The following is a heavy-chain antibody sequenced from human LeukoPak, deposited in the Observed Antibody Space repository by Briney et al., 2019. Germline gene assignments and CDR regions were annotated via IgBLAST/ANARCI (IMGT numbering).Heavy chain of an antibody. CDR3: ARRAGGYSHPYDY. Sequence: GGSLRLSCAASGFTFSTYGMTWVRQAPGRGLEWVSAISGSAARTFYADSVKGRFTISRDNSKNTLSLQMNSLRAEDTAVYYCARRAGGYSHPYDYWGQGTLVTVSS. CDR1: GFTFSTYG. V-gene: IGHV3-23*01. D-gene: IGHD4-23*01. J-gene: IGHJ4*02. CDR2: ISGSAART.